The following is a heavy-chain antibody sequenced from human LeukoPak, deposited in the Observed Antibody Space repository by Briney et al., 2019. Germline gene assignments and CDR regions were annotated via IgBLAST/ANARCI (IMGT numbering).Heavy chain of an antibody. D-gene: IGHD1-7*01. CDR3: ARNLANWNYVVAFDI. Sequence: SETLSLTCTVSGGSISSGSYYWSWIRQPAGKGLEWIGRIYTSGSTNYNPSLKSRVTISVDTSKNQFSLKLSSVTAADTAVYYCARNLANWNYVVAFDIWGQGTMVTVSS. CDR1: GGSISSGSYY. J-gene: IGHJ3*02. V-gene: IGHV4-61*02. CDR2: IYTSGST.